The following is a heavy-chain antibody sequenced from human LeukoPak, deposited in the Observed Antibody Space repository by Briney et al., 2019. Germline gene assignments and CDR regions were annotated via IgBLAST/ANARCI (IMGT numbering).Heavy chain of an antibody. CDR2: IYYSGST. CDR1: GGSISSSGYY. V-gene: IGHV4-39*07. Sequence: SETLSLTCTVSGGSISSSGYYWGWVRQPPGKGLEWIGSIYYSGSTFYNPSLKGRVTISADTSKKQYSLNVNSVTAADTAVYYCVRDCGNFGIDYWGQGTLVTVSS. CDR3: VRDCGNFGIDY. J-gene: IGHJ4*02. D-gene: IGHD1-26*01.